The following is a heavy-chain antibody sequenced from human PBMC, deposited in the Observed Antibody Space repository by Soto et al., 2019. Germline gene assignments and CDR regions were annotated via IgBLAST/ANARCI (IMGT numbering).Heavy chain of an antibody. D-gene: IGHD6-19*01. J-gene: IGHJ3*01. V-gene: IGHV1-69*13. CDR1: GGTFGRNA. Sequence: AVKVSCKASGGTFGRNAINWVRQAPGQGFEWMGGIIPMFDTANHAQKFRGRIMITADESTNTAYLELKDPRSEDTAIYYCARPQGSGWRFNALDFWGQGTMVTVSS. CDR2: IIPMFDTA. CDR3: ARPQGSGWRFNALDF.